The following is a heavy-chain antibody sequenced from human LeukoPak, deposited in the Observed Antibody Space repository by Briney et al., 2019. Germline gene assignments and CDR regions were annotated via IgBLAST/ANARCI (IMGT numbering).Heavy chain of an antibody. CDR3: TTLNYYDSQFNP. D-gene: IGHD3-22*01. CDR1: GFTFSNAW. V-gene: IGHV3-15*01. Sequence: GGSLRLSCAASGFTFSNAWMSWVRQAPGKGLEWVGRIKSKTDGGTTDYAAPVKGRFTISRDDSKNTLYLQMNSLRTEDTAVYYRTTLNYYDSQFNPWGQGTLVTVSS. CDR2: IKSKTDGGTT. J-gene: IGHJ5*02.